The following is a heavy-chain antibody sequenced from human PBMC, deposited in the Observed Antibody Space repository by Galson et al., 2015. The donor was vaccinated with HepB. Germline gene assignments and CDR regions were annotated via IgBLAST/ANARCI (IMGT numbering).Heavy chain of an antibody. J-gene: IGHJ5*02. CDR1: GFTFSVYS. CDR2: ISSSSSYI. D-gene: IGHD3-22*01. Sequence: SLRLSCAASGFTFSVYSMNWVRQAPGKGLEWVSSISSSSSYIYYADSVKGRFTISRDNAKNSLYLQMNSLRAEDTAVYYCARDLFDRALHDYYDRENSRNWFDPWGQGTLVTVSS. V-gene: IGHV3-21*01. CDR3: ARDLFDRALHDYYDRENSRNWFDP.